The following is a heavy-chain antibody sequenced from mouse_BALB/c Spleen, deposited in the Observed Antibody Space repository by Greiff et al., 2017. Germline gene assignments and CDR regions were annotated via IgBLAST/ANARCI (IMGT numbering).Heavy chain of an antibody. CDR2: IDPENGNT. J-gene: IGHJ3*01. Sequence: VQLKESGAELVRPGALVKLSCKASGFNIKDYYMHWVKQRPEQGLEWIGWIDPENGNTIYDPKFQGKASITADTSSNTAYLQLSSLTSEDTAVYYCALITTVDLAYWGQGTLVTVSA. CDR1: GFNIKDYY. D-gene: IGHD1-1*01. V-gene: IGHV14-1*02. CDR3: ALITTVDLAY.